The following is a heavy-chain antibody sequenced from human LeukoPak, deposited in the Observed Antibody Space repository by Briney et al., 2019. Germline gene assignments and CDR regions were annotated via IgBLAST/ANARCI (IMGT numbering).Heavy chain of an antibody. V-gene: IGHV4-61*02. CDR3: ARVWLPPYYYYYMDV. Sequence: SETLSLTCTVSGGSISSGSYYWSWIRQPAGKGLEWIGRIYTSGSTNYNPSLKSRVTISVDTSKNQFSLKLSSVTAADTAVYYCARVWLPPYYYYYMDVWGKGTTVTVSS. J-gene: IGHJ6*03. CDR2: IYTSGST. D-gene: IGHD3-22*01. CDR1: GGSISSGSYY.